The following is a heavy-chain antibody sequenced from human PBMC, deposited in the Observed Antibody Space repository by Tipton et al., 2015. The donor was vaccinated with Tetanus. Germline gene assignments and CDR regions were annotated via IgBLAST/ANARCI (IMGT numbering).Heavy chain of an antibody. V-gene: IGHV4-31*03. CDR2: IYYSGTT. D-gene: IGHD4-17*01. CDR3: ARDTYYGDPLGYVDL. CDR1: GGSISSNY. Sequence: TLSLTCTVSGGSISSNYWSWIRQHPGKGLEWIGYIYYSGTTYFNPSLKSRVTISVDTSKTQFSLKLSSVTAADTAVYYCARDTYYGDPLGYVDLGGRGTLLPVPS. J-gene: IGHJ2*01.